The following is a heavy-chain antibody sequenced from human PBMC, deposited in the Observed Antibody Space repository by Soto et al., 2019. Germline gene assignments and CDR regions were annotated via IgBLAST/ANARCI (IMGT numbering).Heavy chain of an antibody. J-gene: IGHJ6*02. Sequence: SETLSLTCTVSGGSMISYYWSWIRQPPGRGLEWIGFIYYAGSTKYNPSLNSRVTISVDTSKNQFSLKLSSVTAADTAVYYCAIQTGYYGSGSYYRHYYYGMDVWGQGTTVTVSS. CDR1: GGSMISYY. D-gene: IGHD3-10*01. CDR3: AIQTGYYGSGSYYRHYYYGMDV. V-gene: IGHV4-59*01. CDR2: IYYAGST.